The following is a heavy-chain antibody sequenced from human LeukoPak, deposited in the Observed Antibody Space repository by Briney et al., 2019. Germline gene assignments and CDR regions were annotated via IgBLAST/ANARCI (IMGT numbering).Heavy chain of an antibody. D-gene: IGHD3-16*01. V-gene: IGHV4-39*01. J-gene: IGHJ6*03. CDR2: IYYSGST. CDR1: GGSISSSSYY. CDR3: ASLGGVVEAVYYYMDV. Sequence: PSETLSLTCTVSGGSISSSSYYWGWIRQPPGKGLEWIGSIYYSGSTYYNPSLKSRVTISVDTSKNQFSLKLSSVTAADTAVYYCASLGGVVEAVYYYMDVWGKGTTVTVSS.